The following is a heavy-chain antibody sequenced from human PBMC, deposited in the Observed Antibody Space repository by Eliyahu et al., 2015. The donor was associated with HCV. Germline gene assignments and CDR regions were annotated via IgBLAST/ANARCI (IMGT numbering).Heavy chain of an antibody. CDR3: AQDLSGQYYYSSGSYYYYGMDV. V-gene: IGHV3-30*18. D-gene: IGHD3-10*01. J-gene: IGHJ6*02. CDR1: EFTFXNXX. CDR2: ISFDGSNR. Sequence: QVQLVESGGGVVQPGRSLRLSCAASEFTFXNXXXPWXRQAPGKGLEWVAVISFDGSNRHYADSVKGRFTISRDNSKNTLYLQMNSLGADDTAVYYCAQDLSGQYYYSSGSYYYYGMDVWGQGTAVTVSS.